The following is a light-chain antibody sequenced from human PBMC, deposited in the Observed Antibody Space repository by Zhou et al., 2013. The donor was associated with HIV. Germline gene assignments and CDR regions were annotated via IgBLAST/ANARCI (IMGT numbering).Light chain of an antibody. CDR1: QRITSR. J-gene: IGKJ4*01. CDR3: QQYKDWRPLS. Sequence: DIQMTQSPSTLSASVGDRVTITCRASQRITSRVAWYQQKPGKAPKILIYKASSLESGVPSRFSGGGSGTEFTLTISSLQSEDFAVYYCQQYKDWRPLSFGGGTRVEIK. CDR2: KAS. V-gene: IGKV1-5*03.